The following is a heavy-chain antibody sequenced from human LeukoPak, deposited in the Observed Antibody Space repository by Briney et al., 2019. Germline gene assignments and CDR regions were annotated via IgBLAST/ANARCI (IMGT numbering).Heavy chain of an antibody. CDR1: GYTFTGYY. CDR3: ARYSPRNKYFQH. V-gene: IGHV1-2*02. Sequence: VASVKVSCKASGYTFTGYYMHWVRQAPGQGLEWMGWINPNSGGTNYAQKLQGRVTMTTDTSTSTAYMELRSLRSDDTAVYYCARYSPRNKYFQHWGQGTLVTVSS. J-gene: IGHJ1*01. CDR2: INPNSGGT. D-gene: IGHD5-18*01.